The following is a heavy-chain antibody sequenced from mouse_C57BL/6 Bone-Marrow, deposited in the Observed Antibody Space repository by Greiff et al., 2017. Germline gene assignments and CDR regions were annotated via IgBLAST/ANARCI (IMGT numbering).Heavy chain of an antibody. CDR1: GFTFSSYA. Sequence: DVKLVESGGGLVKPGGSLKLSCAASGFTFSSYAMSWVRQTPEKRLEWVATISDGGSYTYYPDNVKGRFTISRDTAKNNLYLQMSHLKSEDTAMYYCAGFAYWGQGTLVTVSA. J-gene: IGHJ3*01. CDR3: AGFAY. CDR2: ISDGGSYT. V-gene: IGHV5-4*03.